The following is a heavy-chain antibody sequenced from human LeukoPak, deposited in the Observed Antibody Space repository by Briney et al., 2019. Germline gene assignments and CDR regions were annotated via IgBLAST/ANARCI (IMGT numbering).Heavy chain of an antibody. V-gene: IGHV3-9*01. Sequence: GGSLRLSCAASGFTFDDYAMHWVRQAPGKGLEWVSGISWNSGSIGYADSVKGRFSISRDNAKNSLYLQMNSLRAEDTALYYCAKDRGYYYDSSGFDAFDIWGQGTMVTVSS. CDR3: AKDRGYYYDSSGFDAFDI. J-gene: IGHJ3*02. CDR1: GFTFDDYA. D-gene: IGHD3-22*01. CDR2: ISWNSGSI.